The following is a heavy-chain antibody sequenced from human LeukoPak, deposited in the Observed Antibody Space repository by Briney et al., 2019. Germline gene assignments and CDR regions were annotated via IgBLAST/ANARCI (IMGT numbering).Heavy chain of an antibody. Sequence: PGRSLRLSCAASGFTFSSYGMHWVRQAPGKGLEWVAVIWYDGSNKYYADSVKGRFTISRDNAKNSLYLQMNSLRAEDTAVYYCVYGDYYYSYFDYWGQGTLVTVSS. CDR1: GFTFSSYG. D-gene: IGHD4-17*01. J-gene: IGHJ4*02. V-gene: IGHV3-33*03. CDR3: VYGDYYYSYFDY. CDR2: IWYDGSNK.